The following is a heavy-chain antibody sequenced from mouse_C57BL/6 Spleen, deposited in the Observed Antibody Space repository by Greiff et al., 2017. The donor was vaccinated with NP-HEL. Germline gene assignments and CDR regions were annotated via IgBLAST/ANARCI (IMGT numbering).Heavy chain of an antibody. D-gene: IGHD1-1*01. CDR2: IDPEDGDT. CDR3: TTWTVVATRDWYFDV. CDR1: GFNIKDYY. J-gene: IGHJ1*03. Sequence: EVQLQQSGAELVRPGASVKLSCTASGFNIKDYYMHWVKQRPEQGLEWIGRIDPEDGDTEYAPKFQGKATMTADTSSNTAYLQLSSLTSEDTAVYYCTTWTVVATRDWYFDVWGTGTTVTVSS. V-gene: IGHV14-1*01.